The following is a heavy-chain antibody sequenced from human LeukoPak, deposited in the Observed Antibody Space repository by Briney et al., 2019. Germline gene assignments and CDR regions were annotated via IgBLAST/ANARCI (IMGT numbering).Heavy chain of an antibody. V-gene: IGHV4-59*01. CDR3: ARVVQYYDSSGYCYYFDY. D-gene: IGHD3-22*01. Sequence: SETLSLTCTVSGGSISSYYWSWIRQPPGKGLEWIGYIYYSGSTNYNPSLKSRVTISVDTSKNQFSLKLSSVTAADTAVYYCARVVQYYDSSGYCYYFDYWGQGTLVTVSS. CDR1: GGSISSYY. J-gene: IGHJ4*02. CDR2: IYYSGST.